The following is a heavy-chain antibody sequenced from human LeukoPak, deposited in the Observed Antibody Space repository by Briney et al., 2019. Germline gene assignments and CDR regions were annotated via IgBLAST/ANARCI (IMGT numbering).Heavy chain of an antibody. D-gene: IGHD3-16*02. Sequence: GGSLRLSCAASGFTFSSYAMSWVRQAPGKGLEWVSIIYNDGSTYYADTVKGRFTISRDNSKNTVDLQVNSLRAEDTAVYYCARVWELSYDYWGQGTLVTVSS. CDR3: ARVWELSYDY. V-gene: IGHV3-23*01. CDR1: GFTFSSYA. CDR2: IYNDGST. J-gene: IGHJ4*02.